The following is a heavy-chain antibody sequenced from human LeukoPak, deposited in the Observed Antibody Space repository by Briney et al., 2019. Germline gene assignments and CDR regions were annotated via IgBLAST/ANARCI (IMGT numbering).Heavy chain of an antibody. CDR1: GYTFTSYD. Sequence: ASVKVSCKASGYTFTSYDINWVRQATRQGLEWMGWMNPNSGNTGYAQKFQGRVTMTRNTSISTAYMELSSLRSEDTAVYYCARRSYSSSGVYYYYYMDVWGEGTTVTVSS. CDR2: MNPNSGNT. J-gene: IGHJ6*03. V-gene: IGHV1-8*01. CDR3: ARRSYSSSGVYYYYYMDV. D-gene: IGHD6-13*01.